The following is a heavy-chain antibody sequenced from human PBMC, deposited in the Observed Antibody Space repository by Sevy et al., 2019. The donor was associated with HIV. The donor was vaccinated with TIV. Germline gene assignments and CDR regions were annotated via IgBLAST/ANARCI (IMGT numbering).Heavy chain of an antibody. Sequence: GGSLRLSCVVSGFSVSSNYMSWVRQAPGKGLEWVSNIYSDGRTYYADSVRGRFTISRDTSKNTRYLEMKSLRAGDTAVYYCTREDIVLGEDNYYGMDVWGHGTTVTVSS. V-gene: IGHV3-53*01. CDR2: IYSDGRT. CDR3: TREDIVLGEDNYYGMDV. D-gene: IGHD2-15*01. J-gene: IGHJ6*02. CDR1: GFSVSSNY.